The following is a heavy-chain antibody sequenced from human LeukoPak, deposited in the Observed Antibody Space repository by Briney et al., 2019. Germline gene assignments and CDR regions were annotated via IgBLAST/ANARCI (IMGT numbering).Heavy chain of an antibody. CDR3: ARRGITMIVVVD. D-gene: IGHD3-22*01. CDR2: ISSSGSTI. V-gene: IGHV3-11*01. Sequence: PGGSLRLSCAASGFTFSSYAMSWIRQAPGKGLEWVSYISSSGSTIYYADSVKGRFTISRDNAKNSLYLQMNSLRAEDTAVYYCARRGITMIVVVDWGQGTLVTVSS. CDR1: GFTFSSYA. J-gene: IGHJ4*02.